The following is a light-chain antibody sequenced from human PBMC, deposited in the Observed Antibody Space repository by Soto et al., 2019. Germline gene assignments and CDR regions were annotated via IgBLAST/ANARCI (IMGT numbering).Light chain of an antibody. CDR1: SSDVGGYNY. V-gene: IGLV2-14*01. CDR2: EVS. Sequence: QSALTQPASVSGSPGQSITISCTGTSSDVGGYNYVSWYQQHPGKAPKLMIYEVSNRPSGVSNRFSGSKSGNTASLTISGLQAEDEADYYCSSYTSSSTLLFGWGTQLTVL. CDR3: SSYTSSSTLL. J-gene: IGLJ2*01.